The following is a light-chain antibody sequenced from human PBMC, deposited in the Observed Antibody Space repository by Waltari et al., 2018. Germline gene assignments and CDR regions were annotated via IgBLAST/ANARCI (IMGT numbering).Light chain of an antibody. CDR2: EVS. J-gene: IGLJ2*01. Sequence: QSALTQPPSASGSPGQSVTISCTGPSSDVGGYNYVSWSQQPPGKAPKLMIYEVSKRPSGVPDRFSGSKSGNTASLTVSGLQAEDEADYYCSSYAGSNNLVFGGGTKLTVL. CDR1: SSDVGGYNY. V-gene: IGLV2-8*01. CDR3: SSYAGSNNLV.